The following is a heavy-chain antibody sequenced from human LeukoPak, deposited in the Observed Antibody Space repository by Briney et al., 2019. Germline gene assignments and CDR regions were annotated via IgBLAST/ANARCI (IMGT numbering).Heavy chain of an antibody. CDR1: GGSFSDYY. V-gene: IGHV4-34*01. D-gene: IGHD2-15*01. J-gene: IGHJ4*02. CDR2: INHGGST. Sequence: SETLSLTCTVNGGSFSDYYWTWIRQPLGKGLEWIGEINHGGSTNYNPSLKSRVTMSVDTSKNQFSLELSFVTAADTAVYYCARGIAIGYCSGGSCYPFDYWGQGTLVTVSS. CDR3: ARGIAIGYCSGGSCYPFDY.